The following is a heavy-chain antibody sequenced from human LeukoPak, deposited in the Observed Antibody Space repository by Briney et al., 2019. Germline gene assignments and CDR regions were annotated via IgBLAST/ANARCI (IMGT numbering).Heavy chain of an antibody. D-gene: IGHD3-10*02. Sequence: GGSLRLSCAASGFTFDDYAMHWVRQAPGEGLEWVSGISWNSGSIGYADSVKGRFTISRDNAKNSLYLQMNSLRAEDTALYYCAKVSYDRYYFDYWGQGTLVTVSS. CDR1: GFTFDDYA. J-gene: IGHJ4*02. V-gene: IGHV3-9*01. CDR3: AKVSYDRYYFDY. CDR2: ISWNSGSI.